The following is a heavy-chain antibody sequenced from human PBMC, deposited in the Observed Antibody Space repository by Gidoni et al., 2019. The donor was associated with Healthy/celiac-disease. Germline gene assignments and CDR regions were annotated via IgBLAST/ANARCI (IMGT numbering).Heavy chain of an antibody. CDR3: AKEKNFWSGYPGY. D-gene: IGHD3-3*01. CDR1: GFTFSSYA. Sequence: EVQLLESGGGLVQPGGSLRLYCAASGFTFSSYAMSWVRQAPGKGLGWVSAISGSGGSTYYADSVKGRFTISRDNSKNTLYLQMNSLRAEDTAVYYCAKEKNFWSGYPGYWGQGTLVTVSS. J-gene: IGHJ4*02. V-gene: IGHV3-23*01. CDR2: ISGSGGST.